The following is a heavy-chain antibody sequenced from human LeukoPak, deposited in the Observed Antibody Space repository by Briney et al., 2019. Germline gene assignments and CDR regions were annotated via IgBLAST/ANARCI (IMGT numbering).Heavy chain of an antibody. Sequence: PGGSLRLSCAASGFTFSSYEMNWVRQAPGKGLEWVSCISRSGTTMYYADSVKGRFTISRDNTKNSLYLLMNSLRADDTAVYYCARVSSSGLYYFDYWGQGTLVTVSS. D-gene: IGHD3-22*01. CDR2: ISRSGTTM. V-gene: IGHV3-48*03. J-gene: IGHJ4*02. CDR3: ARVSSSGLYYFDY. CDR1: GFTFSSYE.